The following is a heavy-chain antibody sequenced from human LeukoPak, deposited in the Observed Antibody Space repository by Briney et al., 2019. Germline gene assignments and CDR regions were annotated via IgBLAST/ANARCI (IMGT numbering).Heavy chain of an antibody. Sequence: SVNVSFKASGGTFSSYAISWVRQAPGQGLEWMGGIIPIFGTANYAQKFQGRVTITADESTSTAYMELSSLRSEDTAVYYCALDWGKWELPRYYYYYGMDVWGQGTTVTVSS. CDR3: ALDWGKWELPRYYYYYGMDV. CDR2: IIPIFGTA. CDR1: GGTFSSYA. J-gene: IGHJ6*02. V-gene: IGHV1-69*01. D-gene: IGHD1-26*01.